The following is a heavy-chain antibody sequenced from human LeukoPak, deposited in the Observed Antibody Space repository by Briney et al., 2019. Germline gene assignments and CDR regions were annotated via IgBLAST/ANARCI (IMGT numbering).Heavy chain of an antibody. Sequence: GASVKVSCKASGYTFTSYDINWVRQATGQGLEWMGWMNPNSGNTGYAQKFQGRVTMTRDTSTSTVYMELSSLRSEDTAVYYCATEVFEDTAMGWSVVTIDYWGQGTLVTVSS. CDR3: ATEVFEDTAMGWSVVTIDY. J-gene: IGHJ4*02. V-gene: IGHV1-8*01. CDR1: GYTFTSYD. CDR2: MNPNSGNT. D-gene: IGHD5-18*01.